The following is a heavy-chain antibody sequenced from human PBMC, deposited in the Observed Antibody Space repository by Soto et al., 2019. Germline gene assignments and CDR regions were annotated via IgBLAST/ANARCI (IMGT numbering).Heavy chain of an antibody. CDR2: ISYDGSNK. J-gene: IGHJ4*02. CDR1: GFTFSSYA. CDR3: ARDTDDYGGNSLSWYFDY. V-gene: IGHV3-30-3*01. Sequence: QVQLVESGGGVVQPGRSLRLSCAASGFTFSSYAMHWVRQAPGKGLEWVAVISYDGSNKYYADSVKGRFTISRDNSTNTLYLQMNSLRAEDTAVYYCARDTDDYGGNSLSWYFDYWGQGTLVTVSS. D-gene: IGHD4-17*01.